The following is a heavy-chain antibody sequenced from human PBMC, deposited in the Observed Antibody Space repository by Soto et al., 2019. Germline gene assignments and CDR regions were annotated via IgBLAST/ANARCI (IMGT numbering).Heavy chain of an antibody. V-gene: IGHV4-30-2*01. J-gene: IGHJ6*02. Sequence: PSETLSLTCAVSGGSISSGGYSWSWIRQPPGKGLEWIGYIYHSGSTYYNPSLKSRVTISVDRSKNQFSLKLSSVTAADTAVYYCARAGSSGYLFPYYYYGMDVWGQGTTVTVSS. CDR3: ARAGSSGYLFPYYYYGMDV. D-gene: IGHD3-22*01. CDR1: GGSISSGGYS. CDR2: IYHSGST.